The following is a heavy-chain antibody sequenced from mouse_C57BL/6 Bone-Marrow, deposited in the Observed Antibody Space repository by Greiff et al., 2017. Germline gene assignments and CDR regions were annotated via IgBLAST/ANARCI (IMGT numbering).Heavy chain of an antibody. CDR2: IDPENGDP. CDR1: GFNIKDDY. V-gene: IGHV14-4*01. J-gene: IGHJ3*01. D-gene: IGHD1-1*01. Sequence: VQLQQSGAELVRPGASVKLSCTASGFNIKDDYMTWVKQRPEQGLEWIGWIDPENGDPEYASKFQGKATITADTSSNTAYLQLSSLTSEDTSVYYCTMYYYCSSWFAYWGQGTLVTVSA. CDR3: TMYYYCSSWFAY.